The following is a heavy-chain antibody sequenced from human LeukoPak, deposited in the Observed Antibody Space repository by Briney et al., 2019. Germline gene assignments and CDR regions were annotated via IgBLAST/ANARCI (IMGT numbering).Heavy chain of an antibody. V-gene: IGHV4-59*01. CDR2: IYYSGST. J-gene: IGHJ4*02. CDR3: ARDRRYSYGYDY. D-gene: IGHD5-18*01. CDR1: GGSISSYY. Sequence: ASETLSLTCTVSGGSISSYYWSWIRQPPGKGLEWIGYIYYSGSTNYNPSLKGRVTISVDTSKNQFSLKLSSVTAADTAVYYCARDRRYSYGYDYWGQGTLVTVSS.